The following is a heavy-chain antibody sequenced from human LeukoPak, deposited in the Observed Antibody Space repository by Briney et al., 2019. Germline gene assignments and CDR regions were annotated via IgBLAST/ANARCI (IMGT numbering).Heavy chain of an antibody. CDR3: ARALYYCSSTSCYTDY. Sequence: GGSLRLSCAASGFTFSSYGMHWVRQAPGKGLEWVAVIWYDGSNKYYADSVKGRFTISRDNSKNTLYLQMNSLRAEDTAVYYCARALYYCSSTSCYTDYWGQGTLVTVSP. CDR2: IWYDGSNK. J-gene: IGHJ4*02. CDR1: GFTFSSYG. D-gene: IGHD2-2*01. V-gene: IGHV3-33*01.